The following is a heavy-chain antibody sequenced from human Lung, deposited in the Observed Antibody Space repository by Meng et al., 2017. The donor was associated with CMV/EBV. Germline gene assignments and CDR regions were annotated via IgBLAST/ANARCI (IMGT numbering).Heavy chain of an antibody. CDR3: AFSSGADYGSGSRDY. Sequence: SETXFLXCTVSGDSITSSSYYWGWIRQPPGKGLEWIGSMYYSANTYYNPSLKSRVTISVDTSQNQFSLTLTSVTAADTAVYYCAFSSGADYGSGSRDYWGQGTXVTVYS. J-gene: IGHJ4*02. CDR1: GDSITSSSYY. D-gene: IGHD3-10*01. V-gene: IGHV4-39*01. CDR2: MYYSANT.